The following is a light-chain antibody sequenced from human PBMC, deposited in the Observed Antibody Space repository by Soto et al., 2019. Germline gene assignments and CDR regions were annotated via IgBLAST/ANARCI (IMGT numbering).Light chain of an antibody. J-gene: IGKJ4*01. CDR1: QSVRNTY. V-gene: IGKV3-20*01. Sequence: DNVFAQSPGTLSLSPGDRAKLSRRDIQSVRNTYLAWYQQKPGQAPRLLIYGVSSRATGIPDRFSGSGSGTDFTLTISRLETEDFAVYYCKQYSSSPVTLGGGTKVDIK. CDR3: KQYSSSPVT. CDR2: GVS.